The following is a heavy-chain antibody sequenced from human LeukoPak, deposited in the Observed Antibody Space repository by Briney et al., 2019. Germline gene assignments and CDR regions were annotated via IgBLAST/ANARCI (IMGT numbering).Heavy chain of an antibody. CDR2: IWHDESNK. J-gene: IGHJ4*02. V-gene: IGHV3-33*06. Sequence: GGSLRPSCATSGFTFYNYGMHWVRQAPGKGLEWVAVIWHDESNKYYADSVKGRFTISRDNSKNTLYLQMNSLRAEDTAVYYCAKERAAAVEGYFDYWGQGTLVTVSS. CDR1: GFTFYNYG. CDR3: AKERAAAVEGYFDY. D-gene: IGHD6-13*01.